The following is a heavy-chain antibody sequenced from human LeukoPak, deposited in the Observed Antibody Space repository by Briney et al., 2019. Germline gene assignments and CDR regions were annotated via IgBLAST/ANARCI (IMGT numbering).Heavy chain of an antibody. J-gene: IGHJ6*03. CDR3: ARGDVVVPAAHRNYYYYYYMDV. D-gene: IGHD2-2*01. CDR2: MNPNSGNT. Sequence: ASVKVSCKASGYTFTSYDINWVRQATGQGLEWMGWMNPNSGNTGYAQKFQGRVTITRSTSISTAYMELSSLRSEDTAVYYCARGDVVVPAAHRNYYYYYYMDVWGKGTTVTVSS. V-gene: IGHV1-8*03. CDR1: GYTFTSYD.